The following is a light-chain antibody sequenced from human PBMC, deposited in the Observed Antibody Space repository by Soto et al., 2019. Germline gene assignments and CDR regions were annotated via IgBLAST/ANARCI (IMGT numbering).Light chain of an antibody. V-gene: IGKV2-30*01. CDR3: MQGSHWPYT. CDR1: QSLVYRDGNTY. Sequence: VVMTQSPMSLPVTLGQPASISCTSSQSLVYRDGNTYLNWFHQRPGQPPRRLIYKVSNRDSGVPDRFSGSGSASDFTLKISSVAAEDVGLYYCMQGSHWPYTFGQGTKLEIK. CDR2: KVS. J-gene: IGKJ2*01.